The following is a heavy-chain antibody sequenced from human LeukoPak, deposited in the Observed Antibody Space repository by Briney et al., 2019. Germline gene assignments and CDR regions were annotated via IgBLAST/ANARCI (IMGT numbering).Heavy chain of an antibody. V-gene: IGHV3-23*01. CDR2: IGGSGTRT. D-gene: IGHD3-22*01. CDR1: GFTFTTYG. J-gene: IGHJ4*02. Sequence: GGSLRLSCSASGFTFTTYGMNWVRQAPGKGLEWVSGIGGSGTRTYYADSVKGRFTISRDNSKNTLYLQMNSLRAEDTAVYYCAKGPYDISGYYYGPTGGVDYWGQGTLVTVSS. CDR3: AKGPYDISGYYYGPTGGVDY.